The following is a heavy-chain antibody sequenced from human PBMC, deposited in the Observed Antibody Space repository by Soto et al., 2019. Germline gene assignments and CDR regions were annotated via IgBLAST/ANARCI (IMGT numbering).Heavy chain of an antibody. D-gene: IGHD3-10*01. CDR1: GGSISSFTYY. V-gene: IGHV4-39*01. Sequence: SETLSLTGSVSGGSISSFTYYWGWIRQPPGKGLEWIGTVYYNENTYYNPSLKSRVTITVDTAKNQFSLNLRSVTAADTAMHFCARRERYYGSPGWFDPWGPGTLVTVSS. CDR3: ARRERYYGSPGWFDP. CDR2: VYYNENT. J-gene: IGHJ5*02.